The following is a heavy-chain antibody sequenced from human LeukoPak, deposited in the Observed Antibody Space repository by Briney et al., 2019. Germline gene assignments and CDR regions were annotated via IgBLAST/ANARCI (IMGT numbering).Heavy chain of an antibody. CDR3: AKDFHRLGEFDAFDI. CDR1: GFTFSSYW. Sequence: GGSLRLSCAASGFTFSSYWMSWVRQAPGKGLEWVANIKQDGSEKYYVDSVKGRLTISRDNAKNSLYLQMNSLRAEDTALYYCAKDFHRLGEFDAFDIWGQGTMVTVSS. J-gene: IGHJ3*02. V-gene: IGHV3-7*03. CDR2: IKQDGSEK. D-gene: IGHD3-16*01.